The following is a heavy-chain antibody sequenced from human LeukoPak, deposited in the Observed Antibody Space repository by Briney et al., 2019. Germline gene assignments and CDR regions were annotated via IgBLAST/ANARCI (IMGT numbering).Heavy chain of an antibody. CDR3: ANSQWEQSYKQDG. Sequence: SVKVSCKASGGTFSSYAISWVRQAPGQGLEWMGRIIPILGIANYAQKFQGRVTITADKSTSTAYMELSSLRSEDTAVYYCANSQWEQSYKQDGWGQGTLVTVSS. CDR2: IIPILGIA. J-gene: IGHJ4*02. D-gene: IGHD1-26*01. CDR1: GGTFSSYA. V-gene: IGHV1-69*04.